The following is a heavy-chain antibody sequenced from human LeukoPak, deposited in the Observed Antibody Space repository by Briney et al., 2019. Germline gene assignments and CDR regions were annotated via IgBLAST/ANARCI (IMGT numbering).Heavy chain of an antibody. Sequence: ASVKVSCKASGYTFTSYAMHWVRQAPGQRLEWMGWINAGNGNTKYSQKFQGRVTITRDTSASTAYMELGSLRSEDTAVYYCARAGGGASGFLDYWGQGTLVTVSS. CDR1: GYTFTSYA. V-gene: IGHV1-3*01. CDR2: INAGNGNT. J-gene: IGHJ4*02. D-gene: IGHD3-22*01. CDR3: ARAGGGASGFLDY.